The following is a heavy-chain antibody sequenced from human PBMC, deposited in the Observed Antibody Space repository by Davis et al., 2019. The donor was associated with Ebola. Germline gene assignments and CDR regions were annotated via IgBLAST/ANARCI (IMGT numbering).Heavy chain of an antibody. CDR1: GFTFSSYA. CDR3: AKDSAQLWLRAPLDY. D-gene: IGHD5-18*01. CDR2: ISGSGGST. Sequence: PGGSLRLSCAASGFTFSSYAMSWVRQAPGKGLEWVSAISGSGGSTYYADSVKGRFTISRDNSKNTLYLQMNSLRAKDTAVYYCAKDSAQLWLRAPLDYWGQGTLVTVSS. J-gene: IGHJ4*02. V-gene: IGHV3-23*01.